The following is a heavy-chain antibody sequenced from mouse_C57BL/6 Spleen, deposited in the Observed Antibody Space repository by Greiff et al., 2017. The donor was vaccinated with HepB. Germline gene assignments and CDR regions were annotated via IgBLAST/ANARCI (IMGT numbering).Heavy chain of an antibody. CDR1: GYTFTSYW. J-gene: IGHJ2*01. D-gene: IGHD3-2*02. Sequence: QVQLQQPGAELVKPGASVKLSCKASGYTFTSYWMHWVKQRPGQGLEWIGMIHPNSGSTNYNEKFKSKATLTVDKSSSTAYMQLSSLRSEDSAVYYCARWRPQAGPSDYWGQGTTLTVSS. CDR3: ARWRPQAGPSDY. CDR2: IHPNSGST. V-gene: IGHV1-64*01.